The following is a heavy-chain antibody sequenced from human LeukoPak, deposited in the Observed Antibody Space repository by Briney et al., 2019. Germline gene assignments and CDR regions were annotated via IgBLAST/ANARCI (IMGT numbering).Heavy chain of an antibody. J-gene: IGHJ5*02. CDR2: FDPEDGET. CDR3: ATARDMAGYNWFDP. CDR1: GYTLTELS. Sequence: ASVKVSCKVSGYTLTELSMHWVRQAPGKGLEWMGGFDPEDGETIYAQKFQGRVTMTEDTSTDTAYMELSSLRSEDTAVYYCATARDMAGYNWFDPWGQGTLVTVSS. V-gene: IGHV1-24*01. D-gene: IGHD3-9*01.